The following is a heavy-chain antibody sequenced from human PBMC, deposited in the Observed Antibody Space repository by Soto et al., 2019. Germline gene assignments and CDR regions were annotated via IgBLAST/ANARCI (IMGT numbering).Heavy chain of an antibody. CDR2: IIPMFDAP. D-gene: IGHD6-13*01. CDR3: VNGQEQPLDY. Sequence: QVQLVQSGAEVKKPGSSVKVSCKTPGGTFRTYAISWVRQAPGQGLEWMGGIIPMFDAPNPAQKFQGRVTITADKSTGTAYMELRSLTSEDTAVYYCVNGQEQPLDYWGQGPLVTVSS. CDR1: GGTFRTYA. J-gene: IGHJ4*02. V-gene: IGHV1-69*14.